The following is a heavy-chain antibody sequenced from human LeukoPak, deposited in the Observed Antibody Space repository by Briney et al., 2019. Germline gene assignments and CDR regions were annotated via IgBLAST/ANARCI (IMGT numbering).Heavy chain of an antibody. Sequence: SETLSLTCTVSGGSISSSSYYWGWIRQPPGKGLEWIGSIYYSGSTYYNPSLKSRVTISVDTSRNQFSLKLSSVTAADTAVYYCARARLAAAGQAFDYWGQGTLVTVSS. D-gene: IGHD6-13*01. CDR2: IYYSGST. V-gene: IGHV4-39*07. J-gene: IGHJ4*02. CDR3: ARARLAAAGQAFDY. CDR1: GGSISSSSYY.